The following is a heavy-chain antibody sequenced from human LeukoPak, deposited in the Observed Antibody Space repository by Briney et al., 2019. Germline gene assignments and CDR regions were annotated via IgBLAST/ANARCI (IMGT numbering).Heavy chain of an antibody. V-gene: IGHV3-48*02. Sequence: PGGSLRLSCAASGFIFSNAYMNWVRQAPGKGLEWVSYISSSSSTIYYADSVKGRFTISRDNAKNSLYLQMNSLRDEDTAVYYCARDAGSGSYYTRFAYWGQGTLVTVSS. CDR1: GFIFSNAY. CDR2: ISSSSSTI. CDR3: ARDAGSGSYYTRFAY. J-gene: IGHJ4*02. D-gene: IGHD3-10*01.